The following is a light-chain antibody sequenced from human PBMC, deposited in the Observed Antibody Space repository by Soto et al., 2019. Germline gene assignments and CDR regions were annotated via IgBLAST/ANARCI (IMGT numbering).Light chain of an antibody. CDR3: SSYTTSNTYV. J-gene: IGLJ1*01. V-gene: IGLV2-18*02. CDR2: EVT. CDR1: RSDIGSSNS. Sequence: QSALTQPPSVSGSPGQSVTISCTGVRSDIGSSNSVSWYQQVPGTVPKLMIFEVTKRPSGVPDRFSGSKSGNTASLTISGLRAEDEADYYCSSYTTSNTYVFGTGNKVTVL.